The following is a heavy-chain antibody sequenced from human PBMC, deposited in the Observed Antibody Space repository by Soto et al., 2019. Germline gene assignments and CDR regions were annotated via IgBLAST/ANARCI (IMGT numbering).Heavy chain of an antibody. V-gene: IGHV5-10-1*01. Sequence: PWESLKISCKGSGYSFSGYWITWVRQKPGKGLEWMGRIDPSDSQTYYSPSFRGHVTISVTKSITTVFLQWSSLRASDTAMYYCARQIYGSDTGPNFQYYFDSWGQGTPVTVSS. CDR3: ARQIYGSDTGPNFQYYFDS. D-gene: IGHD5-18*01. CDR2: IDPSDSQT. CDR1: GYSFSGYW. J-gene: IGHJ4*02.